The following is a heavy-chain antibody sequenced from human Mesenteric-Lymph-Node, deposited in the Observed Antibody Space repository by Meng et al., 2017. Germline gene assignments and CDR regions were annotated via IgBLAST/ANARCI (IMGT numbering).Heavy chain of an antibody. D-gene: IGHD1-14*01. J-gene: IGHJ5*02. CDR3: ARDPIGTTRGWFDP. CDR2: IYYSGST. Sequence: VQRPGSGTGLVKPSQTLSLTCTVSCGSISSGGYYWSWIRQHPGKGLEWIGYIYYSGSTYYNPSLKSRVTISVDTSKNTLYLQMNSLRAEDTAVYYCARDPIGTTRGWFDPWGQGTLVTVSS. CDR1: CGSISSGGYY. V-gene: IGHV4-31*03.